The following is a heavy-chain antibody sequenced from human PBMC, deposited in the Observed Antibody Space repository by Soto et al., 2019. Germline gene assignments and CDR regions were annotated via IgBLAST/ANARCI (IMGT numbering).Heavy chain of an antibody. CDR3: ARDRWSGFLGVGASLGGMDV. V-gene: IGHV3-33*01. CDR2: IYYDGSKK. D-gene: IGHD3-3*01. J-gene: IGHJ6*02. CDR1: GFTFSTYG. Sequence: QVQLVESGGGVVQPGRSLGLSCAASGFTFSTYGMHWVRQAPGKGLEWVAVIYYDGSKKYYADSVKGRFTISRDNSKNTLYLQMNSLRAEDTAVYYCARDRWSGFLGVGASLGGMDVWGQGTTVTVSS.